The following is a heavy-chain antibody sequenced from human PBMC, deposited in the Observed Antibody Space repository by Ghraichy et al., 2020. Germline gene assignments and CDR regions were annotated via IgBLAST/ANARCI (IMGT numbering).Heavy chain of an antibody. V-gene: IGHV3-49*03. CDR2: IRSKAYGGTT. CDR1: GFTFGDYA. CDR3: TRVDTAMVTGGGKPGFDY. Sequence: GGSLRLSCTASGFTFGDYAMSWFRQAPGKGLEWVGFIRSKAYGGTTEYAASVKGRFTISRDDSKSIAYLQMNSLKTEDTAVYYCTRVDTAMVTGGGKPGFDYWGQGTLVTVSS. J-gene: IGHJ4*02. D-gene: IGHD5-18*01.